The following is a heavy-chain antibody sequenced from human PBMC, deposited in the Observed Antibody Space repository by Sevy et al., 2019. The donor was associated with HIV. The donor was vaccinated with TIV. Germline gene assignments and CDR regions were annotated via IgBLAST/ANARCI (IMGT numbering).Heavy chain of an antibody. D-gene: IGHD6-13*01. Sequence: SGPTLVNPTQTLTLTCTFSGFSLSTSGVGVGWIRQPPGKALEWLALIYWDDDKRYSPSLKSRLTITKDTSKNQVVLTMTNMDPVDTATYYCAHMGPPPQLVPRGGYYYYYGMDVWGQGTTVTVSS. CDR1: GFSLSTSGVG. CDR3: AHMGPPPQLVPRGGYYYYYGMDV. CDR2: IYWDDDK. V-gene: IGHV2-5*02. J-gene: IGHJ6*02.